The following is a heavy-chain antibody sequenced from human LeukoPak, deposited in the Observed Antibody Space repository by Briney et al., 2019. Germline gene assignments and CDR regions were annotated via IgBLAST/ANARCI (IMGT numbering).Heavy chain of an antibody. Sequence: HAGGSLRLSCEASGFTFSTYAMSWVRQAPGKGLEWVSTISGSAGTTYYADSVRGRFTISRDNSKNTLYLQMNSLRAEDTALYYCAKDRATVRGESRGQGTLVTVSS. CDR2: ISGSAGTT. CDR1: GFTFSTYA. V-gene: IGHV3-23*01. J-gene: IGHJ4*02. D-gene: IGHD3-10*01. CDR3: AKDRATVRGES.